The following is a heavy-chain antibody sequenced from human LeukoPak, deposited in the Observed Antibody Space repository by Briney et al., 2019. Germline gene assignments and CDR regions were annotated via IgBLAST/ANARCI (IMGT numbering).Heavy chain of an antibody. CDR3: ARAGQQLVTPDYYYYYMDV. V-gene: IGHV4-61*02. CDR1: GGSISSGSYY. CDR2: IYTSGST. Sequence: SQTLSLTCTVSGGSISSGSYYWSWIRQPAGKGLEWIGRIYTSGSTNYNPSLKSRVTMSVDTSKNQFSLKLSSVTAADTAVYYCARAGQQLVTPDYYYYYMDVWGKGTTVTVSS. D-gene: IGHD6-13*01. J-gene: IGHJ6*03.